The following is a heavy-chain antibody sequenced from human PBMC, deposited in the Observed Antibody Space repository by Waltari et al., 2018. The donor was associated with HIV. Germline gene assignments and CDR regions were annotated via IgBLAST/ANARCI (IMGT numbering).Heavy chain of an antibody. CDR3: ARDHATSAFYHYGMDA. J-gene: IGHJ6*02. CDR1: GFTVPSNF. Sequence: EGQLVESGGGLIQPGGSLRLSCAASGFTVPSNFMSWVRQAPGKGLEWVSLIYSGGSTQDADSVRGRFTVSRDISTDTVHLQMNSLRAEDTAVYYCARDHATSAFYHYGMDAWGQGTTVIVSS. D-gene: IGHD2-2*01. V-gene: IGHV3-53*01. CDR2: IYSGGST.